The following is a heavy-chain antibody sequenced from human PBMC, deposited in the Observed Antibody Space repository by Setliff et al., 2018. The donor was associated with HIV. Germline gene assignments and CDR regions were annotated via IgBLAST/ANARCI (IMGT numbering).Heavy chain of an antibody. CDR1: GFTFTAYN. D-gene: IGHD3-3*01. J-gene: IGHJ6*02. Sequence: LRLSCAASGFTFTAYNMAWVRQAPGKGLEWISAISPNGDITYYAASVQGRFTISRDNSKNTVYLQMGSLRGDDMAVYYCASGKNYIFWSSYFGMDVWGQGTTVTVSS. CDR3: ASGKNYIFWSSYFGMDV. CDR2: ISPNGDIT. V-gene: IGHV3-23*01.